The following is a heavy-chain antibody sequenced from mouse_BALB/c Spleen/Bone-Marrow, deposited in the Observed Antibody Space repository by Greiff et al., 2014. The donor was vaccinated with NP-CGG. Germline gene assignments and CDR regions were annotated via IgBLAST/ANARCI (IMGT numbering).Heavy chain of an antibody. D-gene: IGHD2-1*01. Sequence: DVQLQESGPELVKPGASMKISCKTSGYSFTSHTMNWVKQSHGKNLEWIGLINPYNGGTSYNQKFKGKATLTVDKSSSTAYMELLSLTSEDSAVYFCAYGNFDYWGQGTTLTVSS. J-gene: IGHJ2*01. CDR2: INPYNGGT. V-gene: IGHV1-26*01. CDR3: AYGNFDY. CDR1: GYSFTSHT.